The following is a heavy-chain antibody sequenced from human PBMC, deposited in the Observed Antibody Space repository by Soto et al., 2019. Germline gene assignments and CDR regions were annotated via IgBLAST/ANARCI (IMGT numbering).Heavy chain of an antibody. CDR3: ARGTLVTIVVVVATDAFDI. D-gene: IGHD2-15*01. CDR1: GGSFSGYY. CDR2: INHSGST. V-gene: IGHV4-34*01. Sequence: QVQLQQWGAGLLKPSETLSLTCAVYGGSFSGYYWSWIRQPPGKGLEWIGEINHSGSTNYNPSLKSRVTISVDTSKNQFSLKLSSVTAADTAVYYCARGTLVTIVVVVATDAFDIWGQGTMVTVSS. J-gene: IGHJ3*02.